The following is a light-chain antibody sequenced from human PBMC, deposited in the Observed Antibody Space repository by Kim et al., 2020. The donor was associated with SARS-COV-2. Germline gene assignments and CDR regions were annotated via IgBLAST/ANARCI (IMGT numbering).Light chain of an antibody. CDR3: GSYVGNNNFV. Sequence: QPVPISCTGTSSDVGGYNYVSWYQHHPGKAPKLMIYEVTKRPSGVPDRFSGSKSANTASLTVSGLQAEDEADYYCGSYVGNNNFVFGTGTKVTV. J-gene: IGLJ1*01. CDR1: SSDVGGYNY. V-gene: IGLV2-8*01. CDR2: EVT.